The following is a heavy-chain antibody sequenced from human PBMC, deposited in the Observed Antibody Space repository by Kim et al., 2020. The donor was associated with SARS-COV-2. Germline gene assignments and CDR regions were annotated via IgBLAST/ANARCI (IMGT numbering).Heavy chain of an antibody. J-gene: IGHJ6*02. V-gene: IGHV4-34*01. Sequence: SETLSLTCAVYGGSFSGYYWSWIRQPPGKGLEWIGEINHSGSTNYNPSLKSRVTISVDTSKNQFSLKLSSVTAADTAVYYCARSSGHRLLWFGGSDKGHYYYYGMDVWGQGTTVTVSS. CDR2: INHSGST. D-gene: IGHD3-10*01. CDR1: GGSFSGYY. CDR3: ARSSGHRLLWFGGSDKGHYYYYGMDV.